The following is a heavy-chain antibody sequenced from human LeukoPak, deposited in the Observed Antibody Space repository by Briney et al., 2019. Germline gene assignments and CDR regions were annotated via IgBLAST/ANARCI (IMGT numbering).Heavy chain of an antibody. J-gene: IGHJ4*02. CDR1: GYTFTSYD. D-gene: IGHD2-15*01. Sequence: GASVKVSCKASGYTFTSYDINWVRQATRQGLEWMGWMNPNSGNTGYAQKFQGRVTMTRNTSISTAYMELSSLRSEDTAVYYCARTPLYCSGGSCYSGFDYWGQGTLVTGSS. V-gene: IGHV1-8*01. CDR2: MNPNSGNT. CDR3: ARTPLYCSGGSCYSGFDY.